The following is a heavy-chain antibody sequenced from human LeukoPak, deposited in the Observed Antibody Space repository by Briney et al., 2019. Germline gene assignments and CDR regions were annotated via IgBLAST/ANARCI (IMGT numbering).Heavy chain of an antibody. CDR2: IYYSGST. D-gene: IGHD3-10*01. CDR3: ARGGYYGSGNDFRFDP. CDR1: GGSISSYY. V-gene: IGHV4-59*01. J-gene: IGHJ5*02. Sequence: SETLSLTCTVSGGSISSYYWSWLRQPPGKGLEWIGYIYYSGSTNYNPSLKSRVTISVDTPKNQFSLKLSSVTPADTAVYYCARGGYYGSGNDFRFDPWGQGTLVTVSS.